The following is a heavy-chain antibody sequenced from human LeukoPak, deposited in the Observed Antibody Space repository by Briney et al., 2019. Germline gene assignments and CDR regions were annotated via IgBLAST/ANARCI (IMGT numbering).Heavy chain of an antibody. CDR1: GFTFSSYW. J-gene: IGHJ2*01. CDR2: IKQDGSEK. Sequence: PGGSLRLSCAASGFTFSSYWMSWVRQAPGKGLEWVANIKQDGSEKYYVDSVKGRFTISRDNAKNSLYLQMNSLRAEDTAVYYCARDSYSSGYWYFDLWGRGTLVTVSS. V-gene: IGHV3-7*01. D-gene: IGHD3-22*01. CDR3: ARDSYSSGYWYFDL.